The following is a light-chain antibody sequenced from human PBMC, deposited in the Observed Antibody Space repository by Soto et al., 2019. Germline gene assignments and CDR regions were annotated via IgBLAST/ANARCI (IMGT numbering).Light chain of an antibody. CDR1: QSVSSN. CDR3: QQYNNWPLMYT. Sequence: EIVMTQSPATLSVSPGERATLSCRASQSVSSNLAWYHQKPGQAPRLLIYGASTRATGIPARFSGSGSGTEFTLTISSLQSEDFAVYYCQQYNNWPLMYTFGQGTKLEIK. CDR2: GAS. J-gene: IGKJ2*01. V-gene: IGKV3-15*01.